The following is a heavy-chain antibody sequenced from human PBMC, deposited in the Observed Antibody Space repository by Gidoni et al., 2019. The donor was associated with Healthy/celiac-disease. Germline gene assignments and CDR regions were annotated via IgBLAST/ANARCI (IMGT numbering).Heavy chain of an antibody. J-gene: IGHJ4*02. CDR2: INHSGST. CDR3: ARIRPLFYVWGSYLDY. Sequence: QVQLQQWGAGLLKPSETLSLTCAVYGGSFSGYYWSWIRQPPGKGLEWIGEINHSGSTNYNPSLKSRVTISVDTSNNQFSLKLSSVTAADTAVYYCARIRPLFYVWGSYLDYWGQGTLVTVSS. CDR1: GGSFSGYY. V-gene: IGHV4-34*01. D-gene: IGHD3-16*01.